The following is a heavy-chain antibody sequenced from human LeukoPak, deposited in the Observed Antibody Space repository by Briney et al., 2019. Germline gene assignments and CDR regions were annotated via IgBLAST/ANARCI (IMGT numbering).Heavy chain of an antibody. V-gene: IGHV3-7*01. CDR2: IKQDGSEK. Sequence: GGSLRLSCAASGFTFSSYWMSWVRQAPGKGLEWVANIKQDGSEKYYVDSVKGRFTISRDNAKNSLYLQMNSLRAEDTAVYYCARDRVPGAGSNWFDPWGQGTLVTVSS. J-gene: IGHJ5*02. D-gene: IGHD3-10*01. CDR3: ARDRVPGAGSNWFDP. CDR1: GFTFSSYW.